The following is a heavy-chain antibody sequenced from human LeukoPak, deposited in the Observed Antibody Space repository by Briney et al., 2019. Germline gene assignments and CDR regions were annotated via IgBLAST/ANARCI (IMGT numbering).Heavy chain of an antibody. V-gene: IGHV5-51*01. Sequence: GESLKISCKGSGYSFTSYWIAWVRQMPGKGLEWMGIIYPGDSDTRYSPSFQGQVTMSADKSITTAYLQWSSLKASDTAMYYCARQVVSHDAFDIWGQGTMVTVSS. CDR2: IYPGDSDT. CDR1: GYSFTSYW. J-gene: IGHJ3*02. D-gene: IGHD2-15*01. CDR3: ARQVVSHDAFDI.